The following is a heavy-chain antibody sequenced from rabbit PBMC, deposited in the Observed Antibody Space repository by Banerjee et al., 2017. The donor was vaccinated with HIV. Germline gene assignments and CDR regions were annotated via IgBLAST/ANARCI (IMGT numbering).Heavy chain of an antibody. CDR2: IYAGSSGST. Sequence: QSLEESGGDLVKPGASLTLTCTASGFSFSSYAMLWVRQAPGKGLEWIACIYAGSSGSTYYASWAKGRFTISKTSSTTVTLQMTSLAVADTATYLCAKDWDGDAGADDVNFWGPGTLVTVS. J-gene: IGHJ4*01. V-gene: IGHV1S40*01. CDR1: GFSFSSYA. CDR3: AKDWDGDAGADDVNF. D-gene: IGHD6-1*01.